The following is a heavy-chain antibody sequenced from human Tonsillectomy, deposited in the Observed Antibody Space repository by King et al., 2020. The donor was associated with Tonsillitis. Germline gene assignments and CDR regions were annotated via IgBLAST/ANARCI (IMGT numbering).Heavy chain of an antibody. Sequence: QLVQSGAELKKPGESLKISCKVSGYRFSMFWIVWVRQMPGKGPEWMGHIWPGDSETAYSPSFEGQVTISADKSIDTAYLQWSRLKASDTATYYCARMDTGYTYGYFDYWGQGTLVTVSS. CDR2: IWPGDSET. CDR3: ARMDTGYTYGYFDY. D-gene: IGHD5-18*01. CDR1: GYRFSMFW. V-gene: IGHV5-51*01. J-gene: IGHJ4*02.